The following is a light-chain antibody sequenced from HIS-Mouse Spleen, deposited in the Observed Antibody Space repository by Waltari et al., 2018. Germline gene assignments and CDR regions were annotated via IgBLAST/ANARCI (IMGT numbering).Light chain of an antibody. J-gene: IGLJ1*01. CDR2: DDS. CDR3: QVWDSSSDHYV. CDR1: NMGSTS. V-gene: IGLV3-21*03. Sequence: YVLTQPPSVSVDPVKTARLTCGANNMGSTSVPWYQQKPGQAPVLVVYDDSDRPSGIPERFSGSNSGNTATLTISRVEAGDEADYYCQVWDSSSDHYVFGTGTKVTVL.